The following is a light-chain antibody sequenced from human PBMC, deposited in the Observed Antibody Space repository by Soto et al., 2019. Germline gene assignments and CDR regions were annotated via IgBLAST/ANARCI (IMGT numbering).Light chain of an antibody. CDR1: QSISRW. V-gene: IGKV1-5*01. J-gene: IGKJ1*01. CDR2: DAS. CDR3: QQYENYWT. Sequence: DIQMTQSPSTLSASVGDRVTITCRASQSISRWLAWYQQKPGKAPKLLIYDASTLDSGVPSRFSGGGSGTEFSLTISNLQPDDSATYYCQQYENYWTFGQGTMVDI.